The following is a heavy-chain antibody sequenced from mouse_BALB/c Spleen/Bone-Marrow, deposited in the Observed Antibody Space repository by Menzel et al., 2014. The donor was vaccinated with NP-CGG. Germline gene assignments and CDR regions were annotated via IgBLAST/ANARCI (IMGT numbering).Heavy chain of an antibody. CDR3: ASLYLFAY. CDR1: GLLLTSYG. CDR2: ILAGGST. J-gene: IGHJ3*01. V-gene: IGHV2-9*02. D-gene: IGHD5-1-1*01. Sequence: VQRVVSGPGLVAPSQSLSITCTVSGLLLTSYGVHWVRQPPGKGLEWLGVILAGGSTNYNSALISRLSISKDNSESQVFLKMNSLQTDDTAMYYCASLYLFAYWGQGTLVTVSA.